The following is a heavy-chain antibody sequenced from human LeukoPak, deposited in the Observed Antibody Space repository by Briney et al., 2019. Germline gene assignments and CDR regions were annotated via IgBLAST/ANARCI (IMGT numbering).Heavy chain of an antibody. CDR2: IYYSGST. Sequence: SETLSLTCTVSGGSISSYYWSWIRQPPGKGLEWIGNIYYSGSTNYNPSLKSRVTISIDTSKNQFSLKLSSVTAADTAVYYCARDKLGIAAAGGDYRGQGTLVTVSS. CDR1: GGSISSYY. D-gene: IGHD6-13*01. J-gene: IGHJ4*02. V-gene: IGHV4-59*01. CDR3: ARDKLGIAAAGGDY.